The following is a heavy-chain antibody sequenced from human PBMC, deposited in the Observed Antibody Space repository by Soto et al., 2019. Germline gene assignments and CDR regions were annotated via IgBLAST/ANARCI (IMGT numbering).Heavy chain of an antibody. CDR2: ISAYNGNT. J-gene: IGHJ6*02. CDR3: ARDSDYGDDEGEVYYYYGMDV. D-gene: IGHD4-17*01. Sequence: QVQLVQSGAEVKKPGASVKVSCKASGYTFTSYGISWVRQAPGQGLEWMGWISAYNGNTNYAQKLQGRVTMTTDTSTSTAYMELRSLRSDDTAVYYCARDSDYGDDEGEVYYYYGMDVWGQGTTVTVSS. CDR1: GYTFTSYG. V-gene: IGHV1-18*01.